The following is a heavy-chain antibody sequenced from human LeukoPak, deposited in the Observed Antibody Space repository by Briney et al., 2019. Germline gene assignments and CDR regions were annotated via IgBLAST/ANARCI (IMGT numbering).Heavy chain of an antibody. CDR2: IIPIFGTA. CDR1: GYTFTSYD. J-gene: IGHJ6*03. D-gene: IGHD2-15*01. V-gene: IGHV1-69*06. CDR3: ARGSPSYCSGGSCFIKPYYYYYMDV. Sequence: GASVKVSCKASGYTFTSYDINWVRQATGQGLEWMGGIIPIFGTANYAQKFQGRVTITADKSTSTAYMELSSLRSEDTAVYYCARGSPSYCSGGSCFIKPYYYYYMDVWGKGTTVTVSS.